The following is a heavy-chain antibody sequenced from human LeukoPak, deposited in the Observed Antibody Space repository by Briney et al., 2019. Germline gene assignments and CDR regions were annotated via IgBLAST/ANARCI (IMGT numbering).Heavy chain of an antibody. Sequence: PGGSLRLSCAASGFTFSSYGMHWVRQAPGKGLEWVAFIRYDGSSKYYADSVKGRFTISRDNSKNTLYLQMNSLRAEDTAVYYCAKAGLRFLEWLVDYWGQGTLVTVSS. V-gene: IGHV3-30*02. J-gene: IGHJ4*02. CDR2: IRYDGSSK. CDR3: AKAGLRFLEWLVDY. CDR1: GFTFSSYG. D-gene: IGHD3-3*01.